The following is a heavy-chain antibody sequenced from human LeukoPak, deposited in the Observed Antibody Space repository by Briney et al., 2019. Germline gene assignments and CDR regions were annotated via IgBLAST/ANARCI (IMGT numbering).Heavy chain of an antibody. D-gene: IGHD3-10*01. J-gene: IGHJ4*02. V-gene: IGHV4-61*02. CDR1: GDSISSGTYY. CDR3: ARVTMVRGVIIKVD. CDR2: IYISGST. Sequence: SQTLSLTCTVSGDSISSGTYYWSWIRQPAGKGLEWIGRIYISGSTTYNPSLKSRVTISVDTSKNQFSLKLSSVTAADTAVYYCARVTMVRGVIIKVDWGQGTLVTVSS.